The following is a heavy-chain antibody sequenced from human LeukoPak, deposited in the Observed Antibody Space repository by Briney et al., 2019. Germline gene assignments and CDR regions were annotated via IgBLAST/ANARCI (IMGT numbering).Heavy chain of an antibody. V-gene: IGHV4-38-2*01. Sequence: SETLSLTCSVSGYPISNAYYWVWIRQPPGKGLEWIGSIYYSGSTYYNPSLKSRVTISVDTSKNQFSLKLSSVTAADTAVYYCARLGYYDSSGYSGFDYWGQGTLVTVSS. CDR1: GYPISNAYY. D-gene: IGHD3-22*01. CDR2: IYYSGST. CDR3: ARLGYYDSSGYSGFDY. J-gene: IGHJ4*02.